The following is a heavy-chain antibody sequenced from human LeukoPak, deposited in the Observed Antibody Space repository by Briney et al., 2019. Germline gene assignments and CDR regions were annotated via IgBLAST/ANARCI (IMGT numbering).Heavy chain of an antibody. J-gene: IGHJ4*02. V-gene: IGHV4-39*01. CDR3: ARMVVAAFDDY. Sequence: SETLSLTCTVSGGSISSSSYYWGWIRQPPGKGLEWIGGIYYSGSTYYNPSLKSRVTISVDTSKNQFSLKLSSVTAADTAVYYCARMVVAAFDDYWGQGTLVTVSS. CDR1: GGSISSSSYY. CDR2: IYYSGST. D-gene: IGHD2-15*01.